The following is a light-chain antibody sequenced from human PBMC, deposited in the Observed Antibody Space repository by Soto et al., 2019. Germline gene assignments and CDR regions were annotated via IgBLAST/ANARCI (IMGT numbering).Light chain of an antibody. CDR2: AAS. Sequence: DIPMTQSPSSLSASVGNRVTITCRASQNISSYLNWYQQKPGKAPKLLISAASSLQSGVPSRFSGSESGTDFTLTISSLQPEDFATYYCQQSYSTPYTFGQGTKLDIK. V-gene: IGKV1-39*01. CDR1: QNISSY. J-gene: IGKJ2*01. CDR3: QQSYSTPYT.